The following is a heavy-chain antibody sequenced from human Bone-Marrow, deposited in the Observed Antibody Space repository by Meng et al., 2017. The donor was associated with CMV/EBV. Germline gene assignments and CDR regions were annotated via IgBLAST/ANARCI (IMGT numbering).Heavy chain of an antibody. Sequence: QGQLQQWVGGLLKPSETLSLNGAVYGGTFSDYFWTWFRQPPGKGLEWIGEINHFGTTDYNPSLKRRVAMSVDTSKNQFSLNLTSVTAADTAVYFCARSGGAVFSWGQGTLVTVSS. CDR1: GGTFSDYF. J-gene: IGHJ5*02. V-gene: IGHV4-34*01. CDR3: ARSGGAVFS. D-gene: IGHD6-19*01. CDR2: INHFGTT.